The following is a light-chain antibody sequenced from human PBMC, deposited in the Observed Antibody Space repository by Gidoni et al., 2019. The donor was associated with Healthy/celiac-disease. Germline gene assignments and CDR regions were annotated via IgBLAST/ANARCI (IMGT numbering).Light chain of an antibody. V-gene: IGKV1D-13*01. J-gene: IGKJ1*01. Sequence: AIQLTQSPSSLSASVGDRVTITCRASQGISSALAWYQQKPGKAPKLLIYDASSLESGVPSRFSGSGSGTDFTLTISSLQPEDFATYYCQQFNNYPLWTFXQXTKVEIK. CDR2: DAS. CDR1: QGISSA. CDR3: QQFNNYPLWT.